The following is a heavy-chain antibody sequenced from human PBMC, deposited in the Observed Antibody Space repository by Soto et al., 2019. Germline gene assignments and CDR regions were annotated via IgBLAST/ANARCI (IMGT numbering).Heavy chain of an antibody. D-gene: IGHD3-22*01. J-gene: IGHJ4*02. CDR2: INPDSGAT. V-gene: IGHV1-2*02. CDR3: AQLQQPVIPGGVDY. CDR1: GYTFTDYY. Sequence: QVLLVQSGAEVKKPGASVKVSCKASGYTFTDYYLHWVRQAPGQGLEGMGWINPDSGATSYTQRYQVRVTLTRATSITPAYMDRSGLTSADSAANYCAQLQQPVIPGGVDYWGKGTLVTVSS.